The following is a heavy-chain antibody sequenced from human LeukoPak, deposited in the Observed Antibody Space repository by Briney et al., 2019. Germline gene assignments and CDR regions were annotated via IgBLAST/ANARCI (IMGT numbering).Heavy chain of an antibody. V-gene: IGHV4-34*01. CDR3: ASSPSYDTSGYYYDH. Sequence: SETLSLTCAVYGGSFSGYYWSWIRQPPGKGLEWIGEINHSGSTNYNPSLKSRVTISVDTSKNQFSLKLISVTAADTAVYYCASSPSYDTSGYYYDHWGQGTLVTVTS. D-gene: IGHD3-22*01. J-gene: IGHJ4*02. CDR2: INHSGST. CDR1: GGSFSGYY.